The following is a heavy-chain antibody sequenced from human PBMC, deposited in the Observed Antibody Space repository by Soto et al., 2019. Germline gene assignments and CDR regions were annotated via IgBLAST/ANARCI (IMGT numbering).Heavy chain of an antibody. CDR1: GGTFSSYA. J-gene: IGHJ6*02. V-gene: IGHV1-69*06. Sequence: QVQLVQSGAEVKKPGSSVKVSCKASGGTFSSYAISWVRQAPGQGLEWMGGIIPIFGTANYAQKFQGRVTITADKSTSTAYMELSSLRSEDTAVYYCATRGYSYGYVRYYYYGMDVWGRGTTVTVSS. CDR2: IIPIFGTA. D-gene: IGHD5-18*01. CDR3: ATRGYSYGYVRYYYYGMDV.